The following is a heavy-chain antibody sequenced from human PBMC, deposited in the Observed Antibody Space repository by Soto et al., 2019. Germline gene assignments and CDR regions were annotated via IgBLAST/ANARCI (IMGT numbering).Heavy chain of an antibody. J-gene: IGHJ6*02. CDR2: IWHDGSKE. D-gene: IGHD1-1*01. Sequence: GGSLRRSCAASGITFNRNGMHWVRQAPGKGLEWVAVIWHDGSKEYYSDSVKGRFTISRDNSKNTLYLQMNSVRAEDTAVYYCERDRSAGNYFYYGMDVWGQAHTLTVSS. CDR1: GITFNRNG. V-gene: IGHV3-33*01. CDR3: ERDRSAGNYFYYGMDV.